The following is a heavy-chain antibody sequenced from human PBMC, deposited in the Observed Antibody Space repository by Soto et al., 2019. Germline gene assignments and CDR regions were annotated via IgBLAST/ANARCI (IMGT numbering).Heavy chain of an antibody. V-gene: IGHV3-13*01. CDR2: IGTAGDT. CDR3: ARGYYYGMDV. J-gene: IGHJ6*02. Sequence: EVQLVESGGGLVQPGGSLRLSCAASGFTFSSHDMHWVRQATGKGLEWVSAIGTAGDTYYPGSVKGRFTISRENAKNYLYLEMNSLRAGDTAVYYCARGYYYGMDVWGQGTTVTVSS. CDR1: GFTFSSHD.